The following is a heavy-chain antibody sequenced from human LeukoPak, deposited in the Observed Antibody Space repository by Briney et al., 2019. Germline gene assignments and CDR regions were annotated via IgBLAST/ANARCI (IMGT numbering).Heavy chain of an antibody. Sequence: PGGSLRLSCGVSGFTFSSYSMNWVRQAPGKGLEWVSSISTSSSYIYYADSVKGRFTISRDNAKNSLYLQMNSLRADDTAVYYCARGSGGVRTRGYFDYWGQGTLVTVSS. CDR1: GFTFSSYS. V-gene: IGHV3-21*01. J-gene: IGHJ4*02. CDR3: ARGSGGVRTRGYFDY. CDR2: ISTSSSYI. D-gene: IGHD3-16*01.